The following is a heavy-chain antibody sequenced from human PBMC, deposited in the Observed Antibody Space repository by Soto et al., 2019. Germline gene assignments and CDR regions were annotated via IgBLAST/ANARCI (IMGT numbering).Heavy chain of an antibody. J-gene: IGHJ4*02. V-gene: IGHV4-34*01. CDR2: INHSGST. CDR3: ARAGPTPESIVVVPAAMGLYYFDY. D-gene: IGHD2-2*01. Sequence: SVTLSVTCAVYCGSFRGYCWSWIRQPPGKGLEWIGEINHSGSTNYNPSLKSRVTISVDTSKNQFSLKLSSVTAADTAVYYCARAGPTPESIVVVPAAMGLYYFDYWGQGTLVTVSS. CDR1: CGSFRGYC.